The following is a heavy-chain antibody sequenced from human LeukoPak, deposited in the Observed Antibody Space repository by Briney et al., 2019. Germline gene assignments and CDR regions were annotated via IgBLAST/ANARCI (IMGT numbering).Heavy chain of an antibody. D-gene: IGHD3-10*01. J-gene: IGHJ4*02. Sequence: PGGSLRLSCAASEFSFGNYAMSWVRQAPGKGLQWVSAITSGGSGTYYADSVKGWFTISRDNSKNTLYLQMNSLRAEDTAVYYCAKKMGTGNFYFDYWGQGTLVTVSS. CDR3: AKKMGTGNFYFDY. V-gene: IGHV3-23*01. CDR1: EFSFGNYA. CDR2: ITSGGSGT.